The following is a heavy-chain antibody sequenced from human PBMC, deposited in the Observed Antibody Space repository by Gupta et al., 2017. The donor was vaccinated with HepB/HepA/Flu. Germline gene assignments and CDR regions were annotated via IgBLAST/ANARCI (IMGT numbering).Heavy chain of an antibody. CDR1: GFTFSSYA. D-gene: IGHD3-10*01. CDR3: ARDRRITMIRGGIPRYGMDV. J-gene: IGHJ6*02. Sequence: QVQLVESGGGVVQPEKSLRLSCAASGFTFSSYAMHWVRQAPGKGLEWVTIMSYDGSNKFYADSVKGRFTISRDNSKNTLYLQRNSLRAEDTAVYYCARDRRITMIRGGIPRYGMDVWGQGTTVTVSS. CDR2: MSYDGSNK. V-gene: IGHV3-30-3*01.